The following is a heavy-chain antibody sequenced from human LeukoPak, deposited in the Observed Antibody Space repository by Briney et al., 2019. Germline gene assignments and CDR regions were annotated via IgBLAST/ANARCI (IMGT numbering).Heavy chain of an antibody. CDR3: ARFGSYPPTYYYYGMDV. CDR1: GVTFSSYG. V-gene: IGHV3-33*01. J-gene: IGHJ6*02. D-gene: IGHD1-26*01. CDR2: IWYDGSNK. Sequence: GGSLRLSCAASGVTFSSYGMHWVRQAPGKGLEWVAVIWYDGSNKYYADSVKCRFTISRDNSKNTLYLQMNRLRAEDTAVYYCARFGSYPPTYYYYGMDVWGQGTTVTASS.